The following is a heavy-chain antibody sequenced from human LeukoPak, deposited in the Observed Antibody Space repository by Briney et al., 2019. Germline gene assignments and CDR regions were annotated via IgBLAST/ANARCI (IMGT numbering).Heavy chain of an antibody. CDR3: AREYSGWGEKNWFDP. CDR2: ISGSGGST. J-gene: IGHJ5*02. D-gene: IGHD6-19*01. CDR1: GFTFSSYA. V-gene: IGHV3-23*01. Sequence: GGSLRLSCAVSGFTFSSYAMSWVRQAPGKGLEWVSAISGSGGSTYYADSVKGRFTISRDNSKNTLYLQMNSLRAEDTAVYYCAREYSGWGEKNWFDPWGQGTLVTVSS.